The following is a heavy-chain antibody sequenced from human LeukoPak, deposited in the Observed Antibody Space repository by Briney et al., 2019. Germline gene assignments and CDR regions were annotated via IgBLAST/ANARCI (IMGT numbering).Heavy chain of an antibody. CDR3: ARQPDCSSTSCRAYYYYGMDV. D-gene: IGHD2-2*01. CDR2: ISSSSSYI. CDR1: GFTFSSYS. V-gene: IGHV3-21*01. J-gene: IGHJ6*02. Sequence: GGSLRLSCAASGFTFSSYSMNWVRQAPGKGLEWVSSISSSSSYIYYADSVKGRFTISRDNAKNSLYLQMNSLRAEDTAVYYCARQPDCSSTSCRAYYYYGMDVWGQGTTVTVSS.